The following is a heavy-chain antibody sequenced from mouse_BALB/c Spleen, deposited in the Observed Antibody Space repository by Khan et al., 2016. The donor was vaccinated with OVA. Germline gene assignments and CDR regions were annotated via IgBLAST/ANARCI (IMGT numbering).Heavy chain of an antibody. V-gene: IGHV2-6-1*01. D-gene: IGHD2-10*01. Sequence: QVQLKELGPGLVAPSQSLSITCTISGFSLTNYGVHWVRLPPGKGLEWLVVIWSDGSTTYNSALKSRLSISKDNSKSQVFLKMNSLQTDDTAMYYCARQPYYHYYVMDYWVQGTSVTVSS. J-gene: IGHJ4*01. CDR3: ARQPYYHYYVMDY. CDR2: IWSDGST. CDR1: GFSLTNYG.